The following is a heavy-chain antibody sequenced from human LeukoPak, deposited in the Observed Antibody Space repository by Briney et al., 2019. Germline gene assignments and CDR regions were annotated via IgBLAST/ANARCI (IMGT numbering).Heavy chain of an antibody. J-gene: IGHJ5*02. CDR2: ISGRGGST. Sequence: GGSLRLSCAASGFIFRSYAMSWVRQAPGKGLEWVSAISGRGGSTYYADSVKGRFTISRDNSKNTLYLQMNSLRAEDTAVYYCARGYSSGWNGRVAFDPWGQGTLVTVPS. CDR3: ARGYSSGWNGRVAFDP. CDR1: GFIFRSYA. V-gene: IGHV3-23*01. D-gene: IGHD6-19*01.